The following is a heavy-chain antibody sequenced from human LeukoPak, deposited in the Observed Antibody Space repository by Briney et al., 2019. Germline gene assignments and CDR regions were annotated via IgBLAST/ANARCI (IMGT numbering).Heavy chain of an antibody. D-gene: IGHD3-22*01. Sequence: GGSLRLSCAASGFTFSSYAMSWVRQAPGKGLEWVSAISGSGGSTYYADSVKGRFTISRDNSKNTLYLQMNSLRAEDTALYYCARARYYDSSGYWSSSDYWGQGTLVTVSS. CDR1: GFTFSSYA. CDR2: ISGSGGST. CDR3: ARARYYDSSGYWSSSDY. V-gene: IGHV3-23*01. J-gene: IGHJ4*02.